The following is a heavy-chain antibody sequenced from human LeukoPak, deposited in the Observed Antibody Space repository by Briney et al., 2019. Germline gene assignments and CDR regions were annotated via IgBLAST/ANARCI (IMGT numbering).Heavy chain of an antibody. CDR3: ARQWLPNGYFDY. V-gene: IGHV1-2*06. CDR2: VNPNSGVT. D-gene: IGHD6-19*01. J-gene: IGHJ4*02. Sequence: ASVKVSCKASGFTFTSSAVQWVRQAPGQGLEWMGRVNPNSGVTNSIQKFQGRVTMTRDTSISTAYMELSGLRSDDTAVYYCARQWLPNGYFDYWGQGTLVTVSS. CDR1: GFTFTSSA.